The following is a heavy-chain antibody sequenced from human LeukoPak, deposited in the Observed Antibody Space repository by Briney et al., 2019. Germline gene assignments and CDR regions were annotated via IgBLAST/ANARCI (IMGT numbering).Heavy chain of an antibody. CDR2: ISSSGSTI. Sequence: GGSLRLSCAASGFTFSTYSMNWVRQTPGKGLEWISYISSSGSTIYYADSVKGRFTISRDNAKNSLYLQMNSLRAEDTAVYYCARVLRYDNSGHDSFDIWGQGTMVTVSS. V-gene: IGHV3-48*04. CDR3: ARVLRYDNSGHDSFDI. CDR1: GFTFSTYS. J-gene: IGHJ3*02. D-gene: IGHD3-22*01.